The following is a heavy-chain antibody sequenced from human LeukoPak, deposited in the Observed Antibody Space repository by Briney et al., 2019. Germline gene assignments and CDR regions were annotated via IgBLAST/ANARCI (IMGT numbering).Heavy chain of an antibody. V-gene: IGHV3-11*06. Sequence: GGSLRLSCAASGFTFSGYFMNWIRQAPGKGLEWVSYISPGSDYTNYADSVKGRFTISRDNAKNSLYLQMNSLRAEDTAVYFCARSGYSGYDPGYWGQGTLVTVSS. J-gene: IGHJ4*02. D-gene: IGHD5-12*01. CDR1: GFTFSGYF. CDR3: ARSGYSGYDPGY. CDR2: ISPGSDYT.